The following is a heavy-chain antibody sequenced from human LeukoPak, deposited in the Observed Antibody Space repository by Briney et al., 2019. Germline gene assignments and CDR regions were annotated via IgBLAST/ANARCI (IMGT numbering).Heavy chain of an antibody. Sequence: PGGSLRLSCAASGFTFSGSAMHWVRQASGKGLEWVGRIRSKANSYATAYAASVKGRFTISRDDSKNTAYLQMNSLKTEDTAVYYCTRAPPYDFWSGYAEFDPWGQGTLVTVSS. CDR2: IRSKANSYAT. CDR3: TRAPPYDFWSGYAEFDP. D-gene: IGHD3-3*01. V-gene: IGHV3-73*01. CDR1: GFTFSGSA. J-gene: IGHJ5*02.